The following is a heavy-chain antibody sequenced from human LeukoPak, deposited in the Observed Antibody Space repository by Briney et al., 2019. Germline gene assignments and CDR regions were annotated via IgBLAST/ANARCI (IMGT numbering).Heavy chain of an antibody. CDR2: INHSGST. CDR1: GGSFSGYY. D-gene: IGHD3-9*01. Sequence: SETLSLTCAVYGGSFSGYYWSWIRQPPGKGLEWIGEINHSGSTNYNPSLKSRVTKSVDTSKNQFSLKLSSVTAAGTAVYYCARGRDYDILTGPRYYFDYWGQGTLVTVSS. CDR3: ARGRDYDILTGPRYYFDY. V-gene: IGHV4-34*01. J-gene: IGHJ4*02.